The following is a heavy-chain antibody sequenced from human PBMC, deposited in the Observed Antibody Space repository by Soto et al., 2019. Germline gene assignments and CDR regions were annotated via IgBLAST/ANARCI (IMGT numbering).Heavy chain of an antibody. CDR3: ARDPTSIYGDYPYYFDY. CDR2: ISSSSSTI. CDR1: GFTFSSYS. V-gene: IGHV3-48*01. J-gene: IGHJ4*02. D-gene: IGHD4-17*01. Sequence: EVQLVESGGGLVQPGGSLRLSCAASGFTFSSYSMNWVRQAPGKGLEWVSYISSSSSTIYYADSVKGRLTISRDNAKNSLYLQVNSLRAEDTAVYYCARDPTSIYGDYPYYFDYWGQGTLVTVSS.